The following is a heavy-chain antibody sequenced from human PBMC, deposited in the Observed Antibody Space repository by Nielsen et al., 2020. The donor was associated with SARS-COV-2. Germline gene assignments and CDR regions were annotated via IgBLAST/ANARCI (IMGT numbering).Heavy chain of an antibody. J-gene: IGHJ4*02. D-gene: IGHD3-22*01. CDR3: ARAGYYDSSGYLDY. V-gene: IGHV4-39*07. Sequence: RQAPGKGLEWIGSIYYSGSTYYNPSLKSRVTISVDTSKNQFSLKLSSVTAADTAVYYCARAGYYDSSGYLDYWGQGTLVTVSS. CDR2: IYYSGST.